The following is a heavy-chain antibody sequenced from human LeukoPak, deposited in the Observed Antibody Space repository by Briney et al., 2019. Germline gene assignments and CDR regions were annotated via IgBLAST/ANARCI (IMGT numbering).Heavy chain of an antibody. CDR1: GFTFSDAW. CDR3: TILGYTYGRFDY. CDR2: IKSKTGGGTT. D-gene: IGHD5-18*01. Sequence: GSLRLSCAASGFTFSDAWMSWVRQAPGKGLEWVGRIKSKTGGGTTDYAAPVKGRITISRDDSKNTLYLQMNSLKTEDTAVYYCTILGYTYGRFDYWGQGTLVTVSS. V-gene: IGHV3-15*01. J-gene: IGHJ4*02.